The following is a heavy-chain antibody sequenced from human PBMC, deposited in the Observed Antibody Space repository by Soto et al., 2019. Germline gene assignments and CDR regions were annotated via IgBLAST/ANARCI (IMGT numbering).Heavy chain of an antibody. D-gene: IGHD3-10*01. CDR1: GGCVSSGGYH. V-gene: IGHV4-31*03. CDR3: ARVKGYGSGSYLFDY. J-gene: IGHJ4*02. Sequence: SETLSLTCTVSGGCVSSGGYHWSWIRQHPGKGLEWIGYIYDSGSTYYNPSLPGRVTISLDTSKNQFSLKLSSVTAADTAVYFCARVKGYGSGSYLFDYWGQGTLVTVSS. CDR2: IYDSGST.